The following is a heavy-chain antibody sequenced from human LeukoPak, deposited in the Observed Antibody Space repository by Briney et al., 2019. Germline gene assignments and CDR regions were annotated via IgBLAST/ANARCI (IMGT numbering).Heavy chain of an antibody. V-gene: IGHV5-51*01. J-gene: IGHJ4*02. CDR2: IYIGDSDT. Sequence: GESLKISCKGSGYRFSNYWIAWVRQMPGKGLEWMGIIYIGDSDTRYRPSFQGQFTISADKSINTAYLQWSSLKASDTAMYYCARRGGYYYDDSAYFDYWGQGTLVTVSS. CDR3: ARRGGYYYDDSAYFDY. CDR1: GYRFSNYW. D-gene: IGHD3-22*01.